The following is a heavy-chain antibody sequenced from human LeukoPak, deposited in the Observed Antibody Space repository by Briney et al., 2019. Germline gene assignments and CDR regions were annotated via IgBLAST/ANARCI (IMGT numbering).Heavy chain of an antibody. J-gene: IGHJ4*02. CDR1: GGSISSYY. CDR2: IYSSGNT. CDR3: AREYSSGRYFDY. V-gene: IGHV4-4*07. Sequence: SETLSLTCNVSGGSISSYYWSSIRRPAGKGLDWIGRIYSSGNTNYNPSLKSRVTMSVDTSKNQLSLNLSSVTAADTAVYYCAREYSSGRYFDYWGQGTLVTVSS. D-gene: IGHD6-19*01.